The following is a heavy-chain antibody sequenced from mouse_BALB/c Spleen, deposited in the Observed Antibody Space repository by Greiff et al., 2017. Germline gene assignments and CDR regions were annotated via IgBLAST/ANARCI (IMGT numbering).Heavy chain of an antibody. CDR3: ARSVYYYGSSYVWYFDV. CDR1: GFTFSSYA. Sequence: EVKLMESGGGLVKPGGSLKLSCAASGFTFSSYAMSWVRQTPEKRLEWVASISSGGSTYYPDSVKGRFTISRDNARNILYLQMSSLRSEDTAMYYCARSVYYYGSSYVWYFDVWGAGTTVTVSS. V-gene: IGHV5-6-5*01. J-gene: IGHJ1*01. CDR2: ISSGGST. D-gene: IGHD1-1*01.